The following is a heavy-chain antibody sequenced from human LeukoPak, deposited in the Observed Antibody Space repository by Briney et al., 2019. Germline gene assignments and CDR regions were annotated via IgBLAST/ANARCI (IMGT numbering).Heavy chain of an antibody. J-gene: IGHJ3*02. V-gene: IGHV4-59*08. Sequence: PSETLSLTCTVSGGSINTYYWSWIRQPPGKGLEWIAYVRDNGENNYNPTLKSRVAISVDTANNQISLRLNFVTAADTAIYYCARQPANTAAFDIWGLGTMVAVSS. CDR1: GGSINTYY. D-gene: IGHD5-18*01. CDR2: VRDNGEN. CDR3: ARQPANTAAFDI.